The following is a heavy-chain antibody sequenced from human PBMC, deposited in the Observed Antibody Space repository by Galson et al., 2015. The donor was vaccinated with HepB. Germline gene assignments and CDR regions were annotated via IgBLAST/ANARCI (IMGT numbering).Heavy chain of an antibody. V-gene: IGHV3-23*01. CDR2: SSGRSVST. D-gene: IGHD3-22*01. J-gene: IGHJ4*02. CDR3: AKDWAAAYYYDSSGYYLRGGFDY. Sequence: SLRLSCAASGFTFSSYAMSWVRQAPGKGLEWVSASSGRSVSTYYADSVKGRFTISRDNSKNTLFLQMNSLRAEDTAVYYCAKDWAAAYYYDSSGYYLRGGFDYWGQGTLVTVSS. CDR1: GFTFSSYA.